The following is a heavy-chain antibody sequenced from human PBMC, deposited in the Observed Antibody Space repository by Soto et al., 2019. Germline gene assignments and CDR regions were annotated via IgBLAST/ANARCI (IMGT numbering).Heavy chain of an antibody. J-gene: IGHJ5*02. CDR1: GGTFSSYT. V-gene: IGHV1-69*02. CDR2: IIPILGIA. D-gene: IGHD3-22*01. CDR3: ATTMIVGEGWFDP. Sequence: QVQLVQSGAEVKKPGSSVKVSCKASGGTFSSYTISWVRQAPGQGLEWMGRIIPILGIANYAQKFQGRVTITADKSTSTAYKELSSLRSEDTAVYYCATTMIVGEGWFDPWGQGTLVTVSS.